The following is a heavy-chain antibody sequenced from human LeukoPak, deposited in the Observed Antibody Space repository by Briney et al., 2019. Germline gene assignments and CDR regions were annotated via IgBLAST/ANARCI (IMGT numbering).Heavy chain of an antibody. CDR1: GYTFTGYY. V-gene: IGHV1-2*02. J-gene: IGHJ4*02. CDR2: INPNSGGT. CDR3: ARDQASSSWYRRIDY. Sequence: ASVKVSCKASGYTFTGYYMHWVRQAPGQGLEWMGWINPNSGGTNYAQKFQGRVTMTRDTSISTAYMELSRLRSDDTAVYYCARDQASSSWYRRIDYWGQGTLVTVSS. D-gene: IGHD6-13*01.